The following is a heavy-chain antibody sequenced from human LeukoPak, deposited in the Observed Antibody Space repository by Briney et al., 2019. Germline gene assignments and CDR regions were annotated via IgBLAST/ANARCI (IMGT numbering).Heavy chain of an antibody. Sequence: SVKVSCKASGGTFSSYAISWVRQAPGQGLEWVGRIIPILGIANYAQKFQGRVTITADKSTGTAYMELSSLRSEDTAVYYCARASQWELLDYWGQGTLVTVSS. CDR2: IIPILGIA. CDR3: ARASQWELLDY. CDR1: GGTFSSYA. D-gene: IGHD1-26*01. J-gene: IGHJ4*02. V-gene: IGHV1-69*04.